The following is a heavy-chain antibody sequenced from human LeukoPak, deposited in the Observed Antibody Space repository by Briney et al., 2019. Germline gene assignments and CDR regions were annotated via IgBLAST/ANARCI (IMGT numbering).Heavy chain of an antibody. CDR2: IYYSGST. Sequence: PSETLSLTCTVSGGSISSYYWSWIRQPPGKGLEWIGYIYYSGSTNYNPSLKSRVTISVDTSKNRFPLKLSSVTAADTAVYYCARHGGSREYFDYWGQGTLVTVSS. CDR1: GGSISSYY. CDR3: ARHGGSREYFDY. J-gene: IGHJ4*02. D-gene: IGHD1-26*01. V-gene: IGHV4-59*01.